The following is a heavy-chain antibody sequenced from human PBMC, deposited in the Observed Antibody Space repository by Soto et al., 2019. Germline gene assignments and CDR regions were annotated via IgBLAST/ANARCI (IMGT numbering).Heavy chain of an antibody. J-gene: IGHJ6*02. CDR2: IKQDGSEK. Sequence: GGSLRLSCAASGFTFSSYWMSWVRQAPGKGLEWVANIKQDGSEKYYVDSVKGRFTISRDNSKNTLSLQVKSLRAEDTAVYYCVKGGYSVDYFTPPSGYYYFNGVDAWGQGTTVTVSS. D-gene: IGHD5-12*01. V-gene: IGHV3-7*03. CDR3: VKGGYSVDYFTPPSGYYYFNGVDA. CDR1: GFTFSSYW.